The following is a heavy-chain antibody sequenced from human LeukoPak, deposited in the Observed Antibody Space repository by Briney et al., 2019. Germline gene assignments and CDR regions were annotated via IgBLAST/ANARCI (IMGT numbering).Heavy chain of an antibody. Sequence: PGGSLRLSCAASGFTFSSYEMNWVRQAPGKGLEWVSYISSSDSTIYYADSVKGRFTISRDNAKNSLYLQMNSLRAEDTAVYYCATTRRDFWSGFDAFDIWGQGTMVTVSS. CDR1: GFTFSSYE. D-gene: IGHD3-3*01. CDR3: ATTRRDFWSGFDAFDI. V-gene: IGHV3-48*03. J-gene: IGHJ3*02. CDR2: ISSSDSTI.